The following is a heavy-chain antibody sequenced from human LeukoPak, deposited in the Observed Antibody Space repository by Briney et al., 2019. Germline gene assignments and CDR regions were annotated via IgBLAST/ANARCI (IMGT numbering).Heavy chain of an antibody. J-gene: IGHJ4*02. CDR1: GFTFSSHG. CDR2: ITSGTRT. CDR3: AKDFFGSGSSWYNYFDY. Sequence: GGTLRLSCVASGFTFSSHGMNWVRQAPGKGLEWVSGITSGTRTYYADSVKGRFAISRDNSKNTLYLQMNSLRAEDTALYYCAKDFFGSGSSWYNYFDYWGQGTLVTVSS. D-gene: IGHD6-13*01. V-gene: IGHV3-23*01.